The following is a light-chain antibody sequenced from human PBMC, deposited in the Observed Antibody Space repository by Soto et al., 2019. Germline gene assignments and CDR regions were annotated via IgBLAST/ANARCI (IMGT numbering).Light chain of an antibody. V-gene: IGKV3-15*01. J-gene: IGKJ2*02. Sequence: EIVMTQSPATLSVSPEERATLSCRASQSVSSNLAWYQQKPGQAPRLLIYDASTRATGIPARFSGSGSGTEFTLTISSLQSEDFAIYYCQQYNNWPPCTFGLGTKLEIK. CDR2: DAS. CDR1: QSVSSN. CDR3: QQYNNWPPCT.